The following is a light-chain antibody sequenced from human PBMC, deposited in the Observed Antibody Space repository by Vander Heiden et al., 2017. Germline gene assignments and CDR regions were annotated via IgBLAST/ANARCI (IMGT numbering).Light chain of an antibody. CDR1: SSNTGSNT. CDR3: AAWDDSLYGYV. Sequence: QSVLTQPPSASGTPGQRVTISCSGSSSNTGSNTVNWYQHLPGTAPKLLIYSNNQRPSGVPDRFSGSKSGTSASLAISGLQSEDEADYYCAAWDDSLYGYVFGTGTKVTVL. J-gene: IGLJ1*01. CDR2: SNN. V-gene: IGLV1-44*01.